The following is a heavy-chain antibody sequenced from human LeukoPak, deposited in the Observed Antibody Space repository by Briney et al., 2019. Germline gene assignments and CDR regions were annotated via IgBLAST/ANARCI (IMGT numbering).Heavy chain of an antibody. CDR1: GGSFSGYY. D-gene: IGHD1-26*01. CDR2: INHSGST. V-gene: IGHV4-34*01. CDR3: ARWEESDAFDI. Sequence: SETLSLTCAVYGGSFSGYYWSWIRQPPGKGLEWIGEINHSGSTNYNPSLKSRVTISVDTSKNQFSLKLSSVTAADTAVYYCARWEESDAFDIWGQGTMVTVSS. J-gene: IGHJ3*02.